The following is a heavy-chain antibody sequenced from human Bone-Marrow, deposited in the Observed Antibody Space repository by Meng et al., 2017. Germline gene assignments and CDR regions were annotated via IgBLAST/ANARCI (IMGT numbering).Heavy chain of an antibody. CDR2: IYYSGST. Sequence: VPLQGSGPGLVKPSQTLSLTFTVSGGSISSGGYYWIWIRQHPGKGLEWIGYIYYSGSTYYNPSLKSLVTISVDTSKNQFSLKLSSVTAADTAVYYCARWAPSSRTFDYWGQGTLVTVSS. V-gene: IGHV4-31*01. J-gene: IGHJ4*02. CDR3: ARWAPSSRTFDY. CDR1: GGSISSGGYY. D-gene: IGHD6-13*01.